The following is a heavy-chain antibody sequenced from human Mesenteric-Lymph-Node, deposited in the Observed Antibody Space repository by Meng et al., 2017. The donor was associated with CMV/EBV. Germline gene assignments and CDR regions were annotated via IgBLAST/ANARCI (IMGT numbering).Heavy chain of an antibody. CDR3: ARSRWSGYAGV. J-gene: IGHJ4*02. V-gene: IGHV3-74*01. CDR2: INGDGTNT. CDR1: GFTFSTYW. Sequence: GESLKISCAASGFTFSTYWMHWVRQAPGKGLVWVSRINGDGTNTAYADSVKGRFTISRDNAKNTLYLQMNSLRAEDTAVYYCARSRWSGYAGVWGQGALVTVSS. D-gene: IGHD3-3*01.